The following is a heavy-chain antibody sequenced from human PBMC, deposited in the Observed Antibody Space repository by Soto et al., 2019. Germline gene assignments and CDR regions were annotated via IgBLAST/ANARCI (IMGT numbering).Heavy chain of an antibody. CDR2: IYYNGST. D-gene: IGHD5-12*01. Sequence: SETLSLTCTVSGGSISGGGDYWSWIRQHPGKGPEWIGYIYYNGSTNYNPSLKSRVTISVDTSKNQFSLKLSSVTAADTAVYYCARARGVATIIYYYGMDVWGQGTTVTVSS. J-gene: IGHJ6*02. CDR1: GGSISGGGDY. CDR3: ARARGVATIIYYYGMDV. V-gene: IGHV4-31*03.